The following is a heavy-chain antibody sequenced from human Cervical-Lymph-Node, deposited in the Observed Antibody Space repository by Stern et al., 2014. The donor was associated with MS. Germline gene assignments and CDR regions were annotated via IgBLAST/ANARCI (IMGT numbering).Heavy chain of an antibody. V-gene: IGHV3-13*01. CDR2: INTAGAT. CDR3: ARDLPRGGGNGMDV. CDR1: GFTFNNYD. Sequence: EVQLVESGGGLVQPGGSLRLSCAASGFTFNNYDMHWVRQVTEKGLEWVSAINTAGATYYSGSVKGRFTISRENAKNSLYLQMNSLRAEDTAVYYCARDLPRGGGNGMDVWRPGTTVTVS. J-gene: IGHJ6*02. D-gene: IGHD4-23*01.